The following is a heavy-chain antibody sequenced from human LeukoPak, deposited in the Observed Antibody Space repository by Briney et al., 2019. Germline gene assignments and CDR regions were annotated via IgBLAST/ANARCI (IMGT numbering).Heavy chain of an antibody. D-gene: IGHD3-10*01. V-gene: IGHV1-46*01. CDR1: GYTFSNYY. J-gene: IGHJ5*02. CDR3: ARGSHIRTHDRDNWFDP. Sequence: GASVKVSCKASGYTFSNYYTHWVRQAPGQGLEWMGIINPNGINTRYAQKFQGRVTTTRDMSTSTVYMELRSLRSEDTAVYYCARGSHIRTHDRDNWFDPWGQGTLVTVSS. CDR2: INPNGINT.